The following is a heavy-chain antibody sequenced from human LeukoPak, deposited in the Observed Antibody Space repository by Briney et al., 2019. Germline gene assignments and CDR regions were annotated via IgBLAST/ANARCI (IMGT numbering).Heavy chain of an antibody. CDR2: INHSGST. Sequence: SETLSLTCAVYGGSFSGYYWSWIRQPPGKGLEWIGKINHSGSTNYNPSLKSRVTISVDTSKNQFSLKLSSVTAADTAVYYCARVPVAVAGSYYFDYWGQGTLVTVSS. CDR3: ARVPVAVAGSYYFDY. CDR1: GGSFSGYY. V-gene: IGHV4-34*01. J-gene: IGHJ4*02. D-gene: IGHD6-19*01.